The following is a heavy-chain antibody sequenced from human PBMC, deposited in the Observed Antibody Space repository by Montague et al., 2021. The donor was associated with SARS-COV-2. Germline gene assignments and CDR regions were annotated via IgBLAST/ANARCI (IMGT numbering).Heavy chain of an antibody. CDR2: IYYSGSS. V-gene: IGHV4-39*01. Sequence: SETLSLTCSVSGDSISHSSFYWGWIRQPPGKGLEWIGRIYYSGSSSYNPSLKSRVTISIDTSKNQFSLELSSVTAADTAVYYCARHTVFCTSTSCFQGSPLYFYMDVWGKGTTVTVSS. CDR1: GDSISHSSFY. CDR3: ARHTVFCTSTSCFQGSPLYFYMDV. J-gene: IGHJ6*03. D-gene: IGHD2-2*01.